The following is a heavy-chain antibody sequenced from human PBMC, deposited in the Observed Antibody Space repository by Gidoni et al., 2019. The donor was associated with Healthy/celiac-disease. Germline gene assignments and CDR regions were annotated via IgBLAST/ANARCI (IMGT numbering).Heavy chain of an antibody. CDR2: ISGKGGST. V-gene: IGHV3-23*01. J-gene: IGHJ6*02. CDR1: GFTFSSYA. Sequence: EVQLLESGGGLVQPGGSLRLSCAASGFTFSSYAMSWVRQAPGKGLEWVSAISGKGGSTYYADSVKGRFTISRDNSKNTLYLQMNSLRAEDTAVYYCANALGYSYGGPYYGMTSGAKGPRSPSP. D-gene: IGHD5-18*01. CDR3: ANALGYSYGGPYYGMTS.